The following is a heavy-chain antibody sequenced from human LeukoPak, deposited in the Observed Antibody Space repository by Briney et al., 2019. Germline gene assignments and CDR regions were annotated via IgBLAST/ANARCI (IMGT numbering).Heavy chain of an antibody. CDR2: INPNSGGT. J-gene: IGHJ3*02. V-gene: IGHV1-2*02. Sequence: GASVKVSCKASGYTFTGYYMHWVRQAPGQGLEWMGWINPNSGGTNYAQKFQGRVTMTRDTSISTAYMELSRLRSDDTAVYYCARGGLGYCSGGSCSTRIWGQGTMVTVSS. CDR1: GYTFTGYY. CDR3: ARGGLGYCSGGSCSTRI. D-gene: IGHD2-15*01.